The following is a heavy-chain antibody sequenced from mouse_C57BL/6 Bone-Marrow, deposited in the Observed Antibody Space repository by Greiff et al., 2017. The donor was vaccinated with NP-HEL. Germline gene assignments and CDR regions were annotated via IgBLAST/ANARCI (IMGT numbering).Heavy chain of an antibody. CDR3: ARGIITTVVATVDY. Sequence: QVQLQQSGAELARPGASVKLSCKASGYTFTSYGISWVKQRTGQGLEWIGEIYPRSGNTYYNEKFKGKATLTADKSSSTAYMELRSLTSEDSAVYSCARGIITTVVATVDYWGQGTTLTVSS. V-gene: IGHV1-81*01. D-gene: IGHD1-1*01. CDR2: IYPRSGNT. CDR1: GYTFTSYG. J-gene: IGHJ2*01.